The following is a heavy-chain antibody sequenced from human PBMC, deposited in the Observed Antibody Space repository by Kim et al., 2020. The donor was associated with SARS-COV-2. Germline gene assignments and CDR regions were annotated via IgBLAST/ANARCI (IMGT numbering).Heavy chain of an antibody. J-gene: IGHJ6*02. V-gene: IGHV3-23*01. Sequence: GGSLRLSCAASGFTFSSYAMSWVRQAPGKGLEWVSAISGSGGSTYYADSVKGRFTISRDNSKNTLYLQMNSLRAEDTAVYYCAKDSLRLPGEFNYYYYYGMDVWGQGTTVTVSS. CDR1: GFTFSSYA. D-gene: IGHD3-16*01. CDR2: ISGSGGST. CDR3: AKDSLRLPGEFNYYYYYGMDV.